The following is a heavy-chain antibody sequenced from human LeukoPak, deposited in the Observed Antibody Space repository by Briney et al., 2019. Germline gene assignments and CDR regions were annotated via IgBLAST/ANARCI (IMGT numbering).Heavy chain of an antibody. CDR2: ISAYNGNT. V-gene: IGHV1-18*01. D-gene: IGHD3-22*01. CDR1: GYTFTSYG. Sequence: GASVKVSCKASGYTFTSYGISWVRQAPGQGLEWMGWISAYNGNTNYAQKLQGRVTMTTDRSTSTAYMELRSLRSDDTAVYYCARVYYDSSGYYPPDYWGQGTLVTVSS. CDR3: ARVYYDSSGYYPPDY. J-gene: IGHJ4*02.